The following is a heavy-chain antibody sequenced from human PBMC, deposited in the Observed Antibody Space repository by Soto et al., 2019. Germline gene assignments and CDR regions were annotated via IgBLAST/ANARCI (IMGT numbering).Heavy chain of an antibody. Sequence: HGGSMRLSCAASGFTVSNAWMSWVRQAPGKGLEWVGRIKSKTDGGTTDYAAPVKGRFTISRDDSKNTLYLQMNSLKTEDTAVYYCTTSNAPLPYYYYYGMDVWGQGTTVTVSS. J-gene: IGHJ6*02. D-gene: IGHD7-27*01. CDR2: IKSKTDGGTT. V-gene: IGHV3-15*01. CDR1: GFTVSNAW. CDR3: TTSNAPLPYYYYYGMDV.